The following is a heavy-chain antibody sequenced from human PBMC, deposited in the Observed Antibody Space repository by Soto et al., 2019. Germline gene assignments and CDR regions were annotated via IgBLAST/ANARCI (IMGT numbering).Heavy chain of an antibody. CDR3: AKLSIAVAGTIFRENAFDI. J-gene: IGHJ3*02. V-gene: IGHV3-23*01. Sequence: PGGSLRLSCAASGFTFSSYAMSWVRQAPGKGLEWVSAISGSGGSTYYADSVKGRFTISRDNSKNTLYLQMNSLRAEDTAVYYCAKLSIAVAGTIFRENAFDIWGQGTMVTVSS. CDR2: ISGSGGST. CDR1: GFTFSSYA. D-gene: IGHD6-19*01.